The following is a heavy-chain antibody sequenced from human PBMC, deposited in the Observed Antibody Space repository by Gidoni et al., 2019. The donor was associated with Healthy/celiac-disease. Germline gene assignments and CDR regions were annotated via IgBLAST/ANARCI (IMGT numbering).Heavy chain of an antibody. V-gene: IGHV5-51*03. D-gene: IGHD2-2*01. J-gene: IGHJ4*02. Sequence: EVQLVQSGAAMKKPGESLKISCTGSGYHFITYWIGWVRQMPGKGLEWMGIIYPGDSDTTYSPSFQGQVTISADKSISTAYLQWSSLKASDTALYYCARALGCTSNITCYSFDYWGRGTLVTVSS. CDR3: ARALGCTSNITCYSFDY. CDR2: IYPGDSDT. CDR1: GYHFITYW.